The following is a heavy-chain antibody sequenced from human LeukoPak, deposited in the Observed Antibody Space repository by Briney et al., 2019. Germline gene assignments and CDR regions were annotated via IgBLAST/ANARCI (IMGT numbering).Heavy chain of an antibody. CDR1: GGSISSSSYY. CDR2: IYYSGST. V-gene: IGHV4-39*01. Sequence: SETLSLTCTVSGGSISSSSYYWGWIRRPPGKGLVWIGNIYYSGSTYYNPSLKSRVTISVDTSKDQFSLKLSSVTAADTAVYYCARSSEYGDPFNYWGQGTLVTVPS. J-gene: IGHJ4*02. CDR3: ARSSEYGDPFNY. D-gene: IGHD4-17*01.